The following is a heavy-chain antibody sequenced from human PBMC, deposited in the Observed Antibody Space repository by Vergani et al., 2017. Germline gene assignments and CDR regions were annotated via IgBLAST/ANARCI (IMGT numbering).Heavy chain of an antibody. CDR3: ARQPFVFGSPPGESKTQXQPD. Sequence: EVQLVQSGAEVKKPGESLRISCKGSGYSFTSYWISWVRQMPGKGLEWMGRIDPSDSYTNYSPSFQGHVTISADKSISTAYLQWSSLKASDTAMYYCARQPFVFGSPPGESKTQXQPDWGQGTLVTDSA. J-gene: IGHJ4*02. CDR1: GYSFTSYW. V-gene: IGHV5-10-1*01. CDR2: IDPSDSYT. D-gene: IGHD1-14*01.